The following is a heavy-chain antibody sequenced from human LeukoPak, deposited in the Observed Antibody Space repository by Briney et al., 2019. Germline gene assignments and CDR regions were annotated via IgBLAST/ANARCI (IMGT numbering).Heavy chain of an antibody. CDR2: IWYDGSNK. V-gene: IGHV3-33*01. J-gene: IGHJ4*02. CDR3: ARDRLARPGAAVAGNTLFDY. Sequence: GGSLRLSCAASGFTFSSYGMHWVRQAPGKGLVWVAVIWYDGSNKYYIDSVKGRFTISRDNSKNTLYLQMNSLRAEDTAVYYCARDRLARPGAAVAGNTLFDYWGQRTLVPVSS. D-gene: IGHD6-19*01. CDR1: GFTFSSYG.